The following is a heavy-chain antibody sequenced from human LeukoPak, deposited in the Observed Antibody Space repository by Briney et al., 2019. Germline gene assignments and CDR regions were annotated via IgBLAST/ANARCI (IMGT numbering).Heavy chain of an antibody. V-gene: IGHV4-39*07. Sequence: SETLSLTCIVSGASISSDYWSWIRQPPGKGLEWIGSIYYSGSTYYNPSLKSRVTISVDTSKNQFSLKLSSVTAADTAVYYCARGWSSSGPYFDYWGQGTLVTVSS. CDR1: GASISSDY. D-gene: IGHD6-6*01. CDR3: ARGWSSSGPYFDY. J-gene: IGHJ4*02. CDR2: IYYSGST.